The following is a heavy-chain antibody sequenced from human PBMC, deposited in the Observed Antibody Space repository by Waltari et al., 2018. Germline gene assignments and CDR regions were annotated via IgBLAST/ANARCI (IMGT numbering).Heavy chain of an antibody. CDR2: VNHNGST. Sequence: QVQLQQWGAGLLKPSETLSLTCAVYGGSFSGYYWSWIRQPPGKGLEWIGEVNHNGSTGYNPSLKIRVTISVDTSKKQFSLKLSSVTAADTAVYYCAITMIRGTPGDYYYMNVWGKGTTVTVSS. CDR1: GGSFSGYY. D-gene: IGHD3-10*01. J-gene: IGHJ6*03. V-gene: IGHV4-34*01. CDR3: AITMIRGTPGDYYYMNV.